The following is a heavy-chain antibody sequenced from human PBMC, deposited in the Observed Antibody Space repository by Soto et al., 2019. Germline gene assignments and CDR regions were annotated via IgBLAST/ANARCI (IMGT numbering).Heavy chain of an antibody. CDR1: GFTFSSYA. CDR3: AGVSGLGQAAFDI. CDR2: ISGRGGTT. D-gene: IGHD3-10*01. V-gene: IGHV3-23*01. Sequence: PGGPLRLSCAASGFTFSSYARSWVSKATGKGLEWVSAISGRGGTTYYADSVKGRFTISRDNSKNTLYLQMGSLRAEDMAVYYCAGVSGLGQAAFDIWGQGTMVTVSS. J-gene: IGHJ3*02.